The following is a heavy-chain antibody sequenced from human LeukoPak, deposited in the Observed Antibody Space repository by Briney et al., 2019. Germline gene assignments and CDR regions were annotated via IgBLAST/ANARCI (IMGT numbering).Heavy chain of an antibody. CDR2: INHSRST. V-gene: IGHV4-34*01. Sequence: SETLSLTCAVYGGSFSGYYWSWIRQPPGKGLEWIGEINHSRSTNYNPSLKSRVTISVDTSKNQFSLKLSSVTAADTAVYYCARASGIAVAGPDYWGQGTLVTVSS. D-gene: IGHD6-19*01. CDR1: GGSFSGYY. J-gene: IGHJ4*02. CDR3: ARASGIAVAGPDY.